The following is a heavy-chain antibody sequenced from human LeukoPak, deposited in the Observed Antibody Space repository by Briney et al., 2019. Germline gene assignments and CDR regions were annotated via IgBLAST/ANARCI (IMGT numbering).Heavy chain of an antibody. CDR2: INHSGST. Sequence: PSETLSLTCAVYGGSFSGYYWSWIRQPPGKGLEWIGEINHSGSTNYNPSLKSRVTISVDTSKNQFSLKLSFVTAADTAVYYCARRGSSSWTSFDYWGQGTLVTVSS. J-gene: IGHJ4*02. CDR1: GGSFSGYY. V-gene: IGHV4-34*01. CDR3: ARRGSSSWTSFDY. D-gene: IGHD6-13*01.